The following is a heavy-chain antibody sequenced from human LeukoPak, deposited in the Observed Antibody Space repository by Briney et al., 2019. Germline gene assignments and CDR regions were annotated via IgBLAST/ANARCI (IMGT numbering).Heavy chain of an antibody. CDR2: INNNGGSS. Sequence: GGSLRLSCSASGFTFSSYAMHWARQAPGKGLEYVSVINNNGGSSYYADSVRGRFTISRDNSKNMLYLQMSSLRGEDTAVYYCVKGRLEHSAHLGHFDYWGRGTLVTVSS. D-gene: IGHD1-26*01. CDR3: VKGRLEHSAHLGHFDY. CDR1: GFTFSSYA. V-gene: IGHV3-64D*09. J-gene: IGHJ4*02.